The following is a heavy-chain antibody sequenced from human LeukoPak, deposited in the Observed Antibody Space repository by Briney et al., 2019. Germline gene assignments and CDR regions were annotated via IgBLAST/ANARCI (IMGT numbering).Heavy chain of an antibody. D-gene: IGHD2-2*01. CDR2: IYYSGST. V-gene: IGHV4-39*02. CDR3: ARESKSYCSSTSCYYGWFDP. Sequence: PSETLSLTCTVSGGSISSSSYYWGWIRQPPGKGLEWIGSIYYSGSTYYNPSLKSRVTISVDTSKNQFSLKLSSVTAADTAVYYCARESKSYCSSTSCYYGWFDPWGQGTLVTVSS. CDR1: GGSISSSSYY. J-gene: IGHJ5*02.